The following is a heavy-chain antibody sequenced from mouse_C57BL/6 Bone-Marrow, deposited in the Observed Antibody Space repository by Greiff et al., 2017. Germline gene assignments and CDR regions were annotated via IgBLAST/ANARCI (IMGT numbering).Heavy chain of an antibody. CDR2: IDPENGDT. Sequence: VQLKESGAELVRPGASVKLSCTASGFNIKDDYMHWVKQRPEQGLEWIGWIDPENGDTEYASKFQGKATITADTSSNTAYLQLSSLTSEDTAVYYCTTIITTVVAPYYFDYWGQGTTLTGSS. D-gene: IGHD1-1*01. CDR3: TTIITTVVAPYYFDY. CDR1: GFNIKDDY. J-gene: IGHJ2*01. V-gene: IGHV14-4*01.